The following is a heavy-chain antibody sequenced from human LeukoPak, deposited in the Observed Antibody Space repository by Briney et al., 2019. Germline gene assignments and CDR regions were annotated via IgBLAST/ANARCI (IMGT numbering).Heavy chain of an antibody. Sequence: SETLSLTCTVSGDSINSGDYYWSWIRQHPGKGLEWIGYIYYSGNTYYSPSLKSRVTISLDTSKNQFSMKLSSVTAADTAVYYCARVYHDPLAAVGTGYFDYWGQGTLVTVSS. CDR2: IYYSGNT. V-gene: IGHV4-31*03. CDR1: GDSINSGDYY. J-gene: IGHJ4*02. CDR3: ARVYHDPLAAVGTGYFDY. D-gene: IGHD6-13*01.